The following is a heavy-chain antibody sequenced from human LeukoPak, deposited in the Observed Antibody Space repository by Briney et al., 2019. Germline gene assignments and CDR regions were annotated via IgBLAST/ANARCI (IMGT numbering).Heavy chain of an antibody. CDR3: AKDYSSSWSGVYYFDY. J-gene: IGHJ4*02. CDR2: ISSSGSTI. Sequence: GGSLRLSCAASGFTFSSYEMNWVRQAPGKGLEWVSYISSSGSTIYYADSVKGRFTISRDNSKNTLYLQMNSLRAEDTAVYYCAKDYSSSWSGVYYFDYWGQGTLVTVSS. CDR1: GFTFSSYE. D-gene: IGHD6-13*01. V-gene: IGHV3-48*03.